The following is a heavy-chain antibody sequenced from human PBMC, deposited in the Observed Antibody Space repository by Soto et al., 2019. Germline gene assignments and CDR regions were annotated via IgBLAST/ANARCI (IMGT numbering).Heavy chain of an antibody. D-gene: IGHD2-8*01. V-gene: IGHV3-23*01. CDR1: GFSFSSFA. CDR2: ISGSADST. CDR3: AKTRGAMIYAISVYGMDV. J-gene: IGHJ6*02. Sequence: EVQLLESGGGFIHPGGSLRLSCAASGFSFSSFAMNWVHQAPGKGLEWVSIISGSADSTFYADSVKGWFTISRDNSKSTLYLQINSLRAEDTAVYYCAKTRGAMIYAISVYGMDVWGQGTTVTVSS.